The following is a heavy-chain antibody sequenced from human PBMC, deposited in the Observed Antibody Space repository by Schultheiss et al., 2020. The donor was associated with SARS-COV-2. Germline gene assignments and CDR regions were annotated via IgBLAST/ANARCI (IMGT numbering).Heavy chain of an antibody. V-gene: IGHV1-24*01. CDR2: FDPEDGET. Sequence: ASVKVSCKASGGTFSSYAISWVRQAPGKGLEWMGGFDPEDGETIYAQKFQGRVTMTEDTSTDTAYMELSSLRSEDTAVYYCATRRITIFGVVHYFDYWGQGTRVTVS. J-gene: IGHJ4*02. CDR1: GGTFSSYA. CDR3: ATRRITIFGVVHYFDY. D-gene: IGHD3-3*01.